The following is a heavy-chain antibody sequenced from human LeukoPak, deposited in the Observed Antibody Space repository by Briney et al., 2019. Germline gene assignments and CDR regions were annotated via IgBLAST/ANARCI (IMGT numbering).Heavy chain of an antibody. V-gene: IGHV3-23*01. CDR3: AKDRDSSSWFDY. J-gene: IGHJ4*02. D-gene: IGHD6-13*01. Sequence: GGSLRLSCAASGFTFSSYAMSWVRQAPGKGVEWVSAISGSGGSTYYADSGKGRFTISRDNSNNTLYLQMNSLRAEDTAVYYCAKDRDSSSWFDYWGQGTLVTVSS. CDR2: ISGSGGST. CDR1: GFTFSSYA.